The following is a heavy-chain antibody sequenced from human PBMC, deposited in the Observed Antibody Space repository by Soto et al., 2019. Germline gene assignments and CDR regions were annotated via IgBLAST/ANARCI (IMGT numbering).Heavy chain of an antibody. J-gene: IGHJ4*02. D-gene: IGHD3-3*01. CDR2: INPSGGST. V-gene: IGHV1-46*01. CDR3: ARDHYTYYDFWSGYPPLDY. Sequence: GASVNVSCKASGYTFTSYYMHWVRQAPGQGLEWMEIINPSGGSTSYAQKFQGRVTMTRDTSTSTVYMELSSLRSEDTAVYYCARDHYTYYDFWSGYPPLDYWGQGTLVTVSS. CDR1: GYTFTSYY.